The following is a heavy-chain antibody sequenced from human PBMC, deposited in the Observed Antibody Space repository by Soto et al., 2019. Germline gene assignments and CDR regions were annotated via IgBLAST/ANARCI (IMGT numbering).Heavy chain of an antibody. J-gene: IGHJ6*03. CDR2: IYYSGST. V-gene: IGHV4-39*01. CDR1: GGSISSSSYY. D-gene: IGHD4-4*01. CDR3: ARCPVTTYYYYMDV. Sequence: SETLSLTCTVSGGSISSSSYYWGWIRQPPGKGLEWIGSIYYSGSTYYNPSLKSRVTISVDTSKNQFSLKLSSVTAADTAVYYCARCPVTTYYYYMDVWGKGTTVTVSS.